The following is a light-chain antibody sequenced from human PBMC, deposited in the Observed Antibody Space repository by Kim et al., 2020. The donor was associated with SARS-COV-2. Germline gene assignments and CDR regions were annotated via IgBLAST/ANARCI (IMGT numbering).Light chain of an antibody. CDR2: GKN. CDR3: NSRDSSGNLYV. CDR1: SLRSYY. V-gene: IGLV3-19*01. Sequence: LGQTVRITSQGDSLRSYYASWYQQKPGQAPVLVIYGKNNRPSGIPDRFSGSSSGNTASLTITGAQAEDEADYYCNSRDSSGNLYVFGTGTKVTVL. J-gene: IGLJ1*01.